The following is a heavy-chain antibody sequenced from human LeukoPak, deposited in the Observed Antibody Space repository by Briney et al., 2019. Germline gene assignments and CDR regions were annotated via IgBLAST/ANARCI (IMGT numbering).Heavy chain of an antibody. V-gene: IGHV3-30-3*01. Sequence: PGRSLRLSCAASGFTFSSYAMHWVRQAPGKGLEWVAVISYDGSNKYYADSVKGRFTISRDNSKNTLYLQMNSLRAEDTAVYYCAKAAVFGGIAAAGTGDWFDPWGQGTLVTVSS. J-gene: IGHJ5*02. CDR3: AKAAVFGGIAAAGTGDWFDP. CDR1: GFTFSSYA. D-gene: IGHD6-13*01. CDR2: ISYDGSNK.